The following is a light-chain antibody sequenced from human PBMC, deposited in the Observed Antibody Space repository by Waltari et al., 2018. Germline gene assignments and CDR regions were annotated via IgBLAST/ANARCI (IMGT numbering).Light chain of an antibody. J-gene: IGKJ1*01. CDR1: QSVLYSSNNNNY. Sequence: DIVMTQSPESLAVSLGERATINCKSSQSVLYSSNNNNYLAWYRQKPGQPPKLLFYWASTRASGVPDRFSGSGSGTDFTLTISSLQAEDVAVYYCQQYYTTPRTFGQGTTVEIK. CDR3: QQYYTTPRT. V-gene: IGKV4-1*01. CDR2: WAS.